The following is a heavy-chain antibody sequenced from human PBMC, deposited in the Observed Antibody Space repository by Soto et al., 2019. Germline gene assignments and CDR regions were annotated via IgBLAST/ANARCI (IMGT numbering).Heavy chain of an antibody. Sequence: GPVKVSCKASGYTFTSYGISWVRQAPGQGLEWMGWISAYNGNTNYAQKLQGRVTMTTDTSTSTAYMELRSLRSDDTAVYYCARAGEYSGSSPIDYWGQGTLVTVSS. J-gene: IGHJ4*02. CDR1: GYTFTSYG. CDR2: ISAYNGNT. CDR3: ARAGEYSGSSPIDY. D-gene: IGHD1-26*01. V-gene: IGHV1-18*01.